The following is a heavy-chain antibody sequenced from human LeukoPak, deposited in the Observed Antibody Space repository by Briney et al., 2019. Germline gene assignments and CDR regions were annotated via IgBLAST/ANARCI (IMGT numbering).Heavy chain of an antibody. CDR1: GGSISSYY. Sequence: PSETLSLTCTVSGGSISSYYWSWIRQPPGKGLEWIGYIYYSGSTNYNPSLKSRVTISVDTSKNQFSLRLSSVTAADTAVYYCARSSSHYGSGSYAFDYWGQGTLVTVSS. V-gene: IGHV4-59*01. J-gene: IGHJ4*02. CDR2: IYYSGST. CDR3: ARSSSHYGSGSYAFDY. D-gene: IGHD3-10*01.